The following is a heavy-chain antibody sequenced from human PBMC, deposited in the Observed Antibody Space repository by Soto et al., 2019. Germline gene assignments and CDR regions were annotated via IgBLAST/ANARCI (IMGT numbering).Heavy chain of an antibody. CDR3: ARDNLYGDYEDY. CDR1: GFTFRSGW. J-gene: IGHJ4*02. D-gene: IGHD4-17*01. CDR2: INSDGSSR. Sequence: EVQLVESGGGVVQPGGSLRLSAAASGFTFRSGWLHWVHQAPGKGLAWVSRINSDGSSRSYADSVKGRFTISRDNAKNTLYLQMNSLRAEDTAVYYCARDNLYGDYEDYWGQGTLVTVSS. V-gene: IGHV3-74*01.